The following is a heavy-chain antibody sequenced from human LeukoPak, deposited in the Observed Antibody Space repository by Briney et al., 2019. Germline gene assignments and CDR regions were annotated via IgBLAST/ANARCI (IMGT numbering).Heavy chain of an antibody. CDR2: FFYSGIT. V-gene: IGHV4-39*07. CDR3: AKALGGGNYLRYFDY. J-gene: IGHJ4*02. D-gene: IGHD4-23*01. Sequence: SETLSLTCTVSDNSISSSNYYWGWIRRPPGKGLEWIGSFFYSGITYYNSSLKSRVTISVDTSKNQFSPKLSSVTAADTAVYYCAKALGGGNYLRYFDYWGQGTLVTVSS. CDR1: DNSISSSNYY.